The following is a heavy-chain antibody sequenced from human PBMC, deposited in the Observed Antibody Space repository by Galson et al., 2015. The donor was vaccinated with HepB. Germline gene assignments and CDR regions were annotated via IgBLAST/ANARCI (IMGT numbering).Heavy chain of an antibody. D-gene: IGHD6-13*01. CDR2: ISYDGSIK. Sequence: SLRLSCAASGFTFSSYAMHWVRQAPGKGLEWAAVISYDGSIKHYGDSVKGRFTISRDNSKNTLYVQMNNLRAEDTAVYYCARDLWSAAGFPGIWGQGTLVTVSS. CDR1: GFTFSSYA. V-gene: IGHV3-30-3*01. J-gene: IGHJ4*02. CDR3: ARDLWSAAGFPGI.